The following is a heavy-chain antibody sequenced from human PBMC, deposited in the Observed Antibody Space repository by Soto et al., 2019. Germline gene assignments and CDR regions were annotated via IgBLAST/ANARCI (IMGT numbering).Heavy chain of an antibody. V-gene: IGHV1-18*01. CDR2: ISAYNGNT. Sequence: QVQLVQSGAEVKKPGASVKVSCKASGYTFTSYGIRWVRQAPGQGLEWLGWISAYNGNTNYAQKLQGRVTMTTDTSTGTAYMELRSLRSDDTAVYYCARIQRYYYDSSGYYYVYWGQGTLVTVCS. CDR1: GYTFTSYG. D-gene: IGHD3-22*01. CDR3: ARIQRYYYDSSGYYYVY. J-gene: IGHJ4*02.